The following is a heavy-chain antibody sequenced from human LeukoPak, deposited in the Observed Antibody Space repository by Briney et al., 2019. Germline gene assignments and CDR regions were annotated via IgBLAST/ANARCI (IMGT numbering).Heavy chain of an antibody. V-gene: IGHV3-30-3*02. J-gene: IGHJ4*02. CDR1: GFTFSSYA. CDR3: AKRYFCSSVTCYGFDS. CDR2: ISYDGSNK. D-gene: IGHD2-2*01. Sequence: GGSLRLSCAASGFTFSSYAMHWVRQAPGKGLEWVAVISYDGSNKYYADSVKGRFTISRDNSKNTLYLQMNSLRGEDTAVYYCAKRYFCSSVTCYGFDSWGQGTLVTVSS.